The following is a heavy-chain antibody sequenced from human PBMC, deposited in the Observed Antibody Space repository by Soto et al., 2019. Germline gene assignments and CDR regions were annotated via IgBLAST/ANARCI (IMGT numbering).Heavy chain of an antibody. V-gene: IGHV1-2*02. J-gene: IGHJ4*02. CDR2: INPNSGGT. CDR1: GYTFTGYY. D-gene: IGHD6-19*01. CDR3: ARLAVAGTYFDY. Sequence: GASVKVSGKASGYTFTGYYMHWVRQAPGQGLEWMGWINPNSGGTNYAQKFQGRVTMTRDTSISTAYMELSRLRSDDTAVYYCARLAVAGTYFDYWGQGTLVTVSS.